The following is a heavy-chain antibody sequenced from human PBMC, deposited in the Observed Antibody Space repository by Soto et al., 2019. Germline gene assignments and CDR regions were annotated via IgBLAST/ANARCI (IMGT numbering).Heavy chain of an antibody. Sequence: EVQVLESGGGLVQPGGSLRLSCVASGFTFSTYAMSWVRQAPGKGLEWVSGISGGGGSTYYADSVKGRFTISRDNSKNTLYLQMNSLRAEDTAVYYCAKAYLLGYCTGGSCYSLDYWGQGTLVTVSS. CDR3: AKAYLLGYCTGGSCYSLDY. CDR2: ISGGGGST. V-gene: IGHV3-23*01. D-gene: IGHD2-15*01. CDR1: GFTFSTYA. J-gene: IGHJ4*02.